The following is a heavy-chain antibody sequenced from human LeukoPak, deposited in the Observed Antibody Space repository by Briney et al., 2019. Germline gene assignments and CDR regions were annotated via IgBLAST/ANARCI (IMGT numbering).Heavy chain of an antibody. Sequence: GGSLRLSCAASGFTFSNAWMNWVRQAPGKGLEWVGRIKSKTDGGTTDYAAPVKGRFTISRDDSTNTLFPQMNSLKTEHTALYYSTRIIKSGSFDYWGQGTLVTVSS. CDR1: GFTFSNAW. CDR3: TRIIKSGSFDY. D-gene: IGHD1-26*01. V-gene: IGHV3-15*01. J-gene: IGHJ4*02. CDR2: IKSKTDGGTT.